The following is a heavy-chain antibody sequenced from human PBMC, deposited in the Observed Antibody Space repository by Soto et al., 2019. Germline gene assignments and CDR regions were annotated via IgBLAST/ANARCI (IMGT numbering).Heavy chain of an antibody. J-gene: IGHJ3*02. CDR1: GGSISSYY. CDR2: IYYSGGT. D-gene: IGHD4-17*01. CDR3: ARNFYGDYDGAFDI. V-gene: IGHV4-59*01. Sequence: QVQLQESGPGLVKPSETLSLTCTVSGGSISSYYWSWIRQSPGKRLAWIGYIYYSGGTNYNPSLTSRVTMSVDTSKNQFSLKVSSVTAADTAVYYCARNFYGDYDGAFDIWGQGTMVTVSS.